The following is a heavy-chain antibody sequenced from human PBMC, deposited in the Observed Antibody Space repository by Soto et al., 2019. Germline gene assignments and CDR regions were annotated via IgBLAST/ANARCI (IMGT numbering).Heavy chain of an antibody. CDR1: GYTFTGYY. J-gene: IGHJ3*02. D-gene: IGHD2-2*01. Sequence: QVQLVQSGAEVKKPGASVKVSCKASGYTFTGYYMHWVRQAPGQGLEWMGWINPNSGGTNYAQKFQGWVTMTRDTSISTAYMELSRLRSDDTAVYYCARGNQGYCSSTSCYADAFDIWGQGTMVTVSS. CDR3: ARGNQGYCSSTSCYADAFDI. CDR2: INPNSGGT. V-gene: IGHV1-2*04.